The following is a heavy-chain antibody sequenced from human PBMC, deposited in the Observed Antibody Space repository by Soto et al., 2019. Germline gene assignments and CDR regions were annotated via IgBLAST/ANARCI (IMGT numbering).Heavy chain of an antibody. CDR3: TTDSHLYTTLVRFEF. CDR2: IKSRIDGGTT. V-gene: IGHV3-15*07. J-gene: IGHJ4*01. Sequence: GGSLRLSCAASCFTLSDVWLNWVRQAPGKGLEWVGRIKSRIDGGTTDFAALVRGRFAISRDESQNTVYLEINSLQIEDTAVYYCTTDSHLYTTLVRFEFWGHGTLVTVSS. CDR1: CFTLSDVW. D-gene: IGHD2-8*02.